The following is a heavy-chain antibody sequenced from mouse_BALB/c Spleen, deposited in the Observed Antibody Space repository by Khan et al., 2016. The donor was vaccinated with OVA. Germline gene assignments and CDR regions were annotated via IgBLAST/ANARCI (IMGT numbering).Heavy chain of an antibody. CDR1: GYTFTDYN. CDR2: ILPNNDDT. V-gene: IGHV1-18*01. J-gene: IGHJ3*01. D-gene: IGHD2-2*01. CDR3: ARHGYGGFAY. Sequence: VRLQQSGPELVQPGTSVKIPCKASGYTFTDYNMAWVKQSHGKILEWIGDILPNNDDTIYNQKFKGKATLTVDKSSNTAYMELRSLTSEDTAVYYCARHGYGGFAYWGQGSMVTVSA.